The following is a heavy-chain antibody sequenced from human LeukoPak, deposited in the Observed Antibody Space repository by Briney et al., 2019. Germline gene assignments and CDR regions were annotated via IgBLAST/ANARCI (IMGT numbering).Heavy chain of an antibody. CDR3: ARGRITMVRGVDDAFDI. CDR2: ISGSSSYI. Sequence: GGSLRLSCAASGFTFRTYSMNWVRQAPGKGLEWVSSISGSSSYIYYADSLKARFTISRDNSKNTLYLQMNSLRAEDTAVYYCARGRITMVRGVDDAFDIWGQGTMVTVSS. CDR1: GFTFRTYS. D-gene: IGHD3-10*01. V-gene: IGHV3-21*04. J-gene: IGHJ3*02.